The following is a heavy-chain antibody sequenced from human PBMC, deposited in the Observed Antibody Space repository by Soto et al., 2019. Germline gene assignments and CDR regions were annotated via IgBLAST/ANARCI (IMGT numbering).Heavy chain of an antibody. V-gene: IGHV3-30*04. CDR1: GFIFSTYS. CDR3: ARGYYYDTSGYYEPH. J-gene: IGHJ4*02. D-gene: IGHD3-22*01. CDR2: LSYDGSNK. Sequence: GSLRLSCEVSGFIFSTYSMHWVRQAPGKGLEWVAVLSYDGSNKDYADSVKGRFTISRDISKNTLYLQMNSLRAEDTAVYYCARGYYYDTSGYYEPHWGQGTPVTVSS.